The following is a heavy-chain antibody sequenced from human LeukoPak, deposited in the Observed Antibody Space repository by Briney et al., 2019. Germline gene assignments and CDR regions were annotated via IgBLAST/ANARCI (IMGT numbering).Heavy chain of an antibody. CDR3: ARDRDTAMGYNWFDP. CDR2: INPSGGST. Sequence: GASVKVSCKASGYTSTSYYMHWVRQAPGQGLEWMGIINPSGGSTSYAQKFQGRVTMTRDTSTSTVYMELSSLRSEDTAVYYCARDRDTAMGYNWFDPWGQGTLVTVSS. V-gene: IGHV1-46*01. CDR1: GYTSTSYY. J-gene: IGHJ5*02. D-gene: IGHD5-18*01.